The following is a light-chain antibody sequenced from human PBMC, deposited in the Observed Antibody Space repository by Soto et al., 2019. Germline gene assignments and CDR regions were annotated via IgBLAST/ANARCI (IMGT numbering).Light chain of an antibody. CDR2: DAS. CDR1: QSITTY. CDR3: QQSYTSPRS. J-gene: IGKJ3*01. V-gene: IGKV1-39*01. Sequence: DIQMTQSPPSLSASVGDRVTITCRTSQSITTYLNWYQDKPGKAPKLLIYDASTLQSGVPSRFSGSGSGTDFNLTISSLQPEDFATYYCQQSYTSPRSFGPGTKVDVK.